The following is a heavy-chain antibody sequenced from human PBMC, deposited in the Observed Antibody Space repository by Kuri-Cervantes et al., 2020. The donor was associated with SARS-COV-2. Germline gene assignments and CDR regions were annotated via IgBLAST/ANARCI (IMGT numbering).Heavy chain of an antibody. V-gene: IGHV3-23*01. CDR3: AIGRTGTRN. J-gene: IGHJ4*02. Sequence: GESLKISCAASGFTFSSYAMSWVRQAPGKGLEWVSAISGSGGSTYYADSVKGRFTISRDNSKNTLYLQMNSLRAEDTAVYYCAIGRTGTRNGGQGTLVTRLL. CDR2: ISGSGGST. CDR1: GFTFSSYA. D-gene: IGHD1-7*01.